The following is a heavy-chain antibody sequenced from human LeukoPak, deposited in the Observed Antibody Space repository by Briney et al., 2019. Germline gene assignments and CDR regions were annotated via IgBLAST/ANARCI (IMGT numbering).Heavy chain of an antibody. CDR2: IIPILGIA. Sequence: KVSCKASGGTFSSYTISWVRQAPGQGLEWMGGIIPILGIANYAQKFQGRVTITADKSTSTAYMELSSLRSEDTAVYYCARVRVYSGCLYVVSWFYPWGQGTLVTVSS. CDR3: ARVRVYSGCLYVVSWFYP. D-gene: IGHD6-19*01. V-gene: IGHV1-69*10. J-gene: IGHJ5*02. CDR1: GGTFSSYT.